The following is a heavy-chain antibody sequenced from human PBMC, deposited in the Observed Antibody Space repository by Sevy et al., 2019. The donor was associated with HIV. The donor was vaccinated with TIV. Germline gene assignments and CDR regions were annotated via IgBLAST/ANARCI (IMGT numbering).Heavy chain of an antibody. CDR3: ARAEGAAVAGGYYYYYMDV. CDR1: GGTFSSYA. V-gene: IGHV1-69*06. Sequence: ASVKVSCKASGGTFSSYAISWVRQAPGQGLEWMGGIIPIFGTANYAQKFQGRVTITADKSTSTADMELSSLRSEDTAVYYCARAEGAAVAGGYYYYYMDVWGKGTTVTVSS. J-gene: IGHJ6*03. D-gene: IGHD6-19*01. CDR2: IIPIFGTA.